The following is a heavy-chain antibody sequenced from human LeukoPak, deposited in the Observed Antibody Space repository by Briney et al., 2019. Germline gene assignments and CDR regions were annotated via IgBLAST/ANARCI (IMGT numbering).Heavy chain of an antibody. V-gene: IGHV1-69*05. D-gene: IGHD3-10*01. J-gene: IGHJ3*02. CDR2: IIPIFGTA. CDR1: GGTFSSYA. Sequence: GASVKVSCKASGGTFSSYAISWARQAPGQGLEWMGGIIPIFGTANYAQKFQGRVTITTDESTSTAYMELSSLRSEDTAVYYCARVTMVRGVILHDAFDIWGQGTMVTVSS. CDR3: ARVTMVRGVILHDAFDI.